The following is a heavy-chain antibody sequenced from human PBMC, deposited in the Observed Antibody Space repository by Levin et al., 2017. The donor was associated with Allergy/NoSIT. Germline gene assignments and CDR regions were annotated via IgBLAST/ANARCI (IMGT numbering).Heavy chain of an antibody. D-gene: IGHD6-19*01. J-gene: IGHJ3*02. CDR1: GYTFRVYG. V-gene: IGHV1-18*01. Sequence: ASVKVSCKASGYTFRVYGIIWVRQAPGEGREWLGWISPNNGHTKVSHKVQGRVTITTDASTNKAYLDIRNLTADDTAVYYCARDLGTGWYDNAFDIWGQGTLVSVSS. CDR3: ARDLGTGWYDNAFDI. CDR2: ISPNNGHT.